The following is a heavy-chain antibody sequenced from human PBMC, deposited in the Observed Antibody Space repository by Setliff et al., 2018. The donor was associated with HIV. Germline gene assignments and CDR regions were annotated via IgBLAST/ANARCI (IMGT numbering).Heavy chain of an antibody. CDR1: GASISDSKYY. Sequence: SETLSLTCTVSGASISDSKYYWGWIRQPPGKGLEWIGNIHYSGTTYYNPSLRSRVTISIDKSKSLFSLKLSSVTAADTAMYYCARIATYYDTSGYLIPYYMDVWGKGTTVTVSS. CDR3: ARIATYYDTSGYLIPYYMDV. J-gene: IGHJ6*03. V-gene: IGHV4-39*07. D-gene: IGHD3-22*01. CDR2: IHYSGTT.